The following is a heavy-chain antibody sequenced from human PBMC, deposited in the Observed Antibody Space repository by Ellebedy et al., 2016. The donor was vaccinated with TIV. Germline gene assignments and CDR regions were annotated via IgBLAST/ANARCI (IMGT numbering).Heavy chain of an antibody. CDR2: INPRGGAT. CDR3: AREPTAGATRPLDS. J-gene: IGHJ4*02. Sequence: AASVKVSCKASGYIFTDYFIHWARQAPGQGLQWMGTINPRGGATMYAQNFQDRVTMTRDTSKSTVFMELSSLRSEDTAVFFCAREPTAGATRPLDSWGQGTLLTVSS. CDR1: GYIFTDYF. V-gene: IGHV1-46*01. D-gene: IGHD1-26*01.